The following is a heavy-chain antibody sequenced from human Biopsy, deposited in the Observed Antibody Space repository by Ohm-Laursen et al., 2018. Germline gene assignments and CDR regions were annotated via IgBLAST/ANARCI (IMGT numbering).Heavy chain of an antibody. CDR3: ARAANSSGWPYYYFYGIDV. V-gene: IGHV4-59*01. Sequence: GTLSLTCTVSGGSISSDYWSWIRQTPGKGLEWIGYIYYSGSTNYNPSLKSRVTISVDTSKNQFSLRLNSVTAADTAVYYCARAANSSGWPYYYFYGIDVWGQGTTVTVSS. D-gene: IGHD6-19*01. CDR1: GGSISSDY. CDR2: IYYSGST. J-gene: IGHJ6*02.